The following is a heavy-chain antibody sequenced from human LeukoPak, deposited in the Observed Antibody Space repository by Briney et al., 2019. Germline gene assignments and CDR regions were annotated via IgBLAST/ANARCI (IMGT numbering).Heavy chain of an antibody. CDR1: GASVSSGSYF. V-gene: IGHV4-61*01. Sequence: SETLSLTCIVSGASVSSGSYFWSWIRQPPGRGLEWIGYMSHSGSTSYDPSLKSRVTISVDTSKNQFSVKLTSVTAADTAVYYCARVGGSCITGVCYSNYFYYGMDVWGQGATVTVSS. D-gene: IGHD2-8*01. CDR3: ARVGGSCITGVCYSNYFYYGMDV. CDR2: MSHSGST. J-gene: IGHJ6*02.